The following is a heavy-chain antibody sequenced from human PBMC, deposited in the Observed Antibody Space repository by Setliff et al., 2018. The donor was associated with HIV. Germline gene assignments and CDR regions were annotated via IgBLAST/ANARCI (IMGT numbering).Heavy chain of an antibody. J-gene: IGHJ4*01. V-gene: IGHV3-23*01. CDR3: VKGVQSLRPYYFDS. Sequence: PGGSLRLSCAASGFTFRNHAMSWVRQAPGKGLEWVSAIRGSGEMTYYADSVKGRFTISRDNSENTRFLQMSGLRAEDTAVYFCVKGVQSLRPYYFDSWGHGALVTVSS. CDR1: GFTFRNHA. CDR2: IRGSGEMT.